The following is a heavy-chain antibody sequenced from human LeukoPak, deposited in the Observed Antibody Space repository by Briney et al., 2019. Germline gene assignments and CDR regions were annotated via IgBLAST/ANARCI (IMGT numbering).Heavy chain of an antibody. D-gene: IGHD4-23*01. V-gene: IGHV4-31*03. J-gene: IGHJ2*01. CDR2: IYYSGST. CDR1: GGSISSGGYY. Sequence: SQTLSLTCTVSGGSISSGGYYWSWIRQHPGKGLEWIGYIYYSGSTYYNPSLKSRVTISVDTSKNQFSLKLSSVTAADTAVYYCARGAIDDSGGTAWYFDLWGRGTLVTVSS. CDR3: ARGAIDDSGGTAWYFDL.